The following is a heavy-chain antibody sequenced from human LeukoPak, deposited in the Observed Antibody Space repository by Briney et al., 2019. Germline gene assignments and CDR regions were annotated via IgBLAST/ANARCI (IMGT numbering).Heavy chain of an antibody. V-gene: IGHV1-69*01. J-gene: IGHJ4*02. CDR1: GGTFSSYA. CDR2: IIPIFGTA. CDR3: ASSSTKGGYFDY. Sequence: GSSVKVSCKASGGTFSSYAISWVRQAPGQGLEWMGGIIPIFGTANYAQKFQGRVTITADESTSTAYMELSSLRSEDTAVYYCASSSTKGGYFDYWGRGILVTVSS. D-gene: IGHD2-2*01.